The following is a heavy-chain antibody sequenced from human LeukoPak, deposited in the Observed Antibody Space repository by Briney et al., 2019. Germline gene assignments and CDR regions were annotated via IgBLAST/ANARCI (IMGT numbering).Heavy chain of an antibody. CDR1: GFTFSSDA. J-gene: IGHJ4*02. Sequence: GGSLRLSCAASGFTFSSDAMSWLRQAPGKGLEWVSAIRDSSTDTYYADSVKGRFAISRDNAQDSLFLQMNSLGAEDTAVYYCAKAHPRFDYWGQGVLVTVSS. CDR2: IRDSSTDT. CDR3: AKAHPRFDY. V-gene: IGHV3-23*01.